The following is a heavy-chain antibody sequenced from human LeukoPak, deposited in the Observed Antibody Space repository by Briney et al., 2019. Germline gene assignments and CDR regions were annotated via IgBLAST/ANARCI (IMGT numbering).Heavy chain of an antibody. V-gene: IGHV3-15*01. Sequence: GGSLRLSCAASGFTFSSYWMSWVRQAPGKGLEWVGRIKSKTDGGTTDYAAPVKGRFTISRDDSKNTLYLQMNSLKTEDTAVNYCTTTVTTYYYYGMDVWGQGTTVTVSS. D-gene: IGHD4-17*01. CDR3: TTTVTTYYYYGMDV. J-gene: IGHJ6*02. CDR1: GFTFSSYW. CDR2: IKSKTDGGTT.